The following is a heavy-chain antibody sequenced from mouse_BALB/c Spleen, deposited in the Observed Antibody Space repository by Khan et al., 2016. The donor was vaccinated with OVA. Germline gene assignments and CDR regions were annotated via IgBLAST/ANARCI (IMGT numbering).Heavy chain of an antibody. CDR3: TRLAYYYNSEGCAY. Sequence: EVELVESGGDLVKPGGSLKLSCATSGFTFSTYGMSWVRQTPDKRLEWVAAISSGGSYTYYPGSVKGRFTISRDNANNTLYLQMSSLKSEDTAIYYCTRLAYYYNSEGCAYWGQGTLVTVSA. CDR2: ISSGGSYT. D-gene: IGHD1-1*01. CDR1: GFTFSTYG. J-gene: IGHJ3*01. V-gene: IGHV5-6*01.